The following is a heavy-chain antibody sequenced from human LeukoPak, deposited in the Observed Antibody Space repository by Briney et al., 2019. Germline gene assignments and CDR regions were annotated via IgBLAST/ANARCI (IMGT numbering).Heavy chain of an antibody. Sequence: SETLSLTCTVSGGSISSYYWNWIRQPPGKGLEWIGYIYYSGSTYYNPSLKSRVTISVDTSKNQFSLKLSSVTAADTAVYYCARSPSTDNDAFDIWGQGTMVTVSS. D-gene: IGHD4-17*01. CDR1: GGSISSYY. J-gene: IGHJ3*02. CDR3: ARSPSTDNDAFDI. V-gene: IGHV4-59*12. CDR2: IYYSGST.